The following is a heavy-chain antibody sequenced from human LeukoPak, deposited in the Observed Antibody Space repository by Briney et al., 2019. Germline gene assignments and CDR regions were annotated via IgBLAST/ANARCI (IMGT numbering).Heavy chain of an antibody. CDR1: GGSISSSNW. CDR2: IYHSGST. V-gene: IGHV4-4*02. CDR3: ARDCYDSSGYYYYYYYMDV. D-gene: IGHD3-22*01. Sequence: PSGTLSLTCAVSGGSISSSNWWSWVRQPPGKGLEWIGEIYHSGSTYYNPSLKSRVTISVDTSKNQFSLKLSSVTAADTAVYYCARDCYDSSGYYYYYYYMDVWGKGTTVTVSS. J-gene: IGHJ6*03.